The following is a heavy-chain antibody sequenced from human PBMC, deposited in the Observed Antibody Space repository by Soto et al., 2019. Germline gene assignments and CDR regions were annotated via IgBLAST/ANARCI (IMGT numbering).Heavy chain of an antibody. CDR2: IYYSGST. J-gene: IGHJ4*02. CDR1: GGSISSSSYY. CDR3: AREAYYDSSGYTFDS. Sequence: WETLSLTCTVSGGSISSSSYYWGWIRQPPGKGLEWIGSIYYSGSTYYNPSLKSRVTISVDTSKNQFSLKLSSVTAADTAVYYCAREAYYDSSGYTFDSWGQGTLVTVSS. D-gene: IGHD3-22*01. V-gene: IGHV4-39*07.